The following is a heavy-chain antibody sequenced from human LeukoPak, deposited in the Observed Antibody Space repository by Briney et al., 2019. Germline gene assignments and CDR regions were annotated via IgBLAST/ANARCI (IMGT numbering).Heavy chain of an antibody. CDR3: ARDGPDYGDYINFDY. J-gene: IGHJ4*02. CDR1: GYTFTSYG. V-gene: IGHV1-18*01. Sequence: ASVKVSCKASGYTFTSYGISWVRQAPGQGLEWMGWISAYNGNTNYAQKLQGRLTVTTDTSTRTAYMELRSLRSDDTAVYYCARDGPDYGDYINFDYWGQGTLVTVSS. D-gene: IGHD4-17*01. CDR2: ISAYNGNT.